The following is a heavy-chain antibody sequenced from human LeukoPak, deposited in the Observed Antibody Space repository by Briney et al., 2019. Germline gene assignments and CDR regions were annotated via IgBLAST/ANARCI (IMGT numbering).Heavy chain of an antibody. J-gene: IGHJ6*03. Sequence: GESLKISCKASGYTFTGDWIGWVRQLHGKGLEWMGIIYPGDSDTKYNAPFQGQVTISADKSISTAYLQWGSLKASDTATYYCARPALYCSSTVCPPYMDVWGKGTTVTVSS. CDR2: IYPGDSDT. CDR1: GYTFTGDW. V-gene: IGHV5-51*01. D-gene: IGHD2-2*01. CDR3: ARPALYCSSTVCPPYMDV.